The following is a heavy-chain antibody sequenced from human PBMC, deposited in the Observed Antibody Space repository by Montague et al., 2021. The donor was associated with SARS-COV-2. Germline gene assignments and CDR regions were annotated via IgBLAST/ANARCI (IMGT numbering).Heavy chain of an antibody. CDR3: AKGSHMYVTRGLRTGWFDP. CDR1: GASSSGYH. CDR2: VYHSGKT. D-gene: IGHD7-27*01. V-gene: IGHV4-34*10. J-gene: IGHJ5*02. Sequence: SETLSLTCAVYGASSSGYHWTWIRQSPGRGPEWIGDVYHSGKTTYNPSLQSRLTMSVDTYKKQFSLRLSSVTAADTAVYFCAKGSHMYVTRGLRTGWFDPWGQGTLVTVSS.